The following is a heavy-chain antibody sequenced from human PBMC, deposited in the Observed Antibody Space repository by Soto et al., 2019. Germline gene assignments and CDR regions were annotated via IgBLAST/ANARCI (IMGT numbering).Heavy chain of an antibody. D-gene: IGHD3-22*01. V-gene: IGHV4-31*03. CDR1: GGSISSGGYY. Sequence: SETLSLTCTVSGGSISSGGYYWSWIRQHPGKGLEWIGYIYYSGSTYYNPSLKSRVTISVDTSKNQFSLKLSSVTAADTAVYYCARDVRGYYETMDVWGQGTTVTVSS. CDR2: IYYSGST. J-gene: IGHJ6*02. CDR3: ARDVRGYYETMDV.